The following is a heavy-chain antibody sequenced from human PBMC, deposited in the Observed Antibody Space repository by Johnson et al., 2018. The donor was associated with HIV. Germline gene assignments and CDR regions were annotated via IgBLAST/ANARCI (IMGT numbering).Heavy chain of an antibody. V-gene: IGHV3-74*01. Sequence: VQLVESGGGLVQPGGSLRLSCAVSGFTFSSYWMHWVRQAPGKGLVWVSRINSDGSSTSYADSVKGRFTISRDNSKNTLYLQMNSLRAEDTAVYYCAKDWGYDWGAFDIWGQGTMVTVSS. CDR3: AKDWGYDWGAFDI. J-gene: IGHJ3*02. CDR2: INSDGSST. D-gene: IGHD5-12*01. CDR1: GFTFSSYW.